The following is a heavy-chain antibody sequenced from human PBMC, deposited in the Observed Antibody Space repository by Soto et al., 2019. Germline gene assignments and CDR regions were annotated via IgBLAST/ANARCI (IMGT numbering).Heavy chain of an antibody. D-gene: IGHD2-2*02. V-gene: IGHV5-51*01. CDR2: IYPGDSDT. Sequence: GESLKISCKGSGYSFTSYWIGWVRQMPGKGLEWMGIIYPGDSDTRYSPSFQGQVTISADKSISTAYLQWSSLKASDTAMYYCARACLGTSCYTYYYYGMDVWGQGTTVTVS. J-gene: IGHJ6*02. CDR3: ARACLGTSCYTYYYYGMDV. CDR1: GYSFTSYW.